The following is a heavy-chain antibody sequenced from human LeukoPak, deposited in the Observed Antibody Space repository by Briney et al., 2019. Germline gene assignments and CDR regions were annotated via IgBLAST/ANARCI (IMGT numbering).Heavy chain of an antibody. V-gene: IGHV3-23*01. CDR3: AKGWGYCSGGRCYSGWFDP. CDR1: GFTFSSYA. J-gene: IGHJ5*02. CDR2: ISGSGGST. D-gene: IGHD2-15*01. Sequence: GGSLRLSCAASGFTFSSYAMSWVRQAPGKGLEWVSGISGSGGSTYYADSVKGRFTISRDSSKNSLYLQMNSLRAEDTAVYYCAKGWGYCSGGRCYSGWFDPWGQGTLVTVSS.